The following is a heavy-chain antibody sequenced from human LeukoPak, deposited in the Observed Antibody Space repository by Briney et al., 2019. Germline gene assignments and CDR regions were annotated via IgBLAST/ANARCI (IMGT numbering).Heavy chain of an antibody. J-gene: IGHJ3*02. D-gene: IGHD6-13*01. CDR2: IRSKRNNYAT. Sequence: GGSLKLSCAASGFTFSGSVMHWARQAAGKGLEWVGRIRSKRNNYATAYSASVKGRFTISRDDSKNTVYLHMDSLKTEDTALYYCSRLEDSSPIEVALDIWGQGTVVTVSS. V-gene: IGHV3-73*01. CDR3: SRLEDSSPIEVALDI. CDR1: GFTFSGSV.